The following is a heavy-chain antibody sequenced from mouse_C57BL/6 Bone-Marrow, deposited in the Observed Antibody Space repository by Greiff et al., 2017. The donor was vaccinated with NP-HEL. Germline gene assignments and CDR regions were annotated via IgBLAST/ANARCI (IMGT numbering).Heavy chain of an antibody. CDR1: GYTFTDYY. D-gene: IGHD1-3*01. V-gene: IGHV1-26*01. CDR3: GRPKRAMDG. J-gene: IGHJ4*01. Sequence: EVQLQQSGPELVKPGASVKISCKASGYTFTDYYMNWVKQSHGKSLEWIGDINPNNGGTSYNQKFKGKATLTVDKSSSTAYMELRSLTSEDSAVYYCGRPKRAMDGWGQGTSVTVSS. CDR2: INPNNGGT.